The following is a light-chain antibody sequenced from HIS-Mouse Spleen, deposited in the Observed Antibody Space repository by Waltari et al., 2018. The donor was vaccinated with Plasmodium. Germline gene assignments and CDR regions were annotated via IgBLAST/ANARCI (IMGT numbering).Light chain of an antibody. V-gene: IGLV2-11*01. J-gene: IGLJ2*01. Sequence: QSALTQPRSVSGSPGQSVTISCTGTSSDVGGYNYVYWYQQHPGKAPKLMIDDVSKRPAWVPGRYSGSKSGNTASLTISGLQAEDETDYYCCSYAGSYTLVFGGGTKLTVL. CDR1: SSDVGGYNY. CDR3: CSYAGSYTLV. CDR2: DVS.